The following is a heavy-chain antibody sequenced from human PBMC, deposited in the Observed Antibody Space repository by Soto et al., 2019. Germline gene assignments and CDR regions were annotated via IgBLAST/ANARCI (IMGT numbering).Heavy chain of an antibody. CDR1: GDSISSSSYY. V-gene: IGHV4-39*01. CDR2: IYYSGTT. Sequence: SETLSLTCIVSGDSISSSSYYWVWIRQPPGKGLEWIGSIYYSGTTYYNPSLESRVTISIDTSKNQFSLKVSSLTAADTAVYYCAKTGPYDILTYWYFDLWGRGTLVTVS. CDR3: AKTGPYDILTYWYFDL. D-gene: IGHD3-9*01. J-gene: IGHJ2*01.